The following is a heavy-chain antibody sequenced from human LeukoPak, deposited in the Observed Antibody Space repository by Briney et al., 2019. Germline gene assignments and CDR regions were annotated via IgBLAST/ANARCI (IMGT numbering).Heavy chain of an antibody. CDR3: ATFGPNYSGSYYYFDY. V-gene: IGHV1-69*06. CDR1: GGTFSSYA. J-gene: IGHJ4*02. CDR2: IIPIFGTA. D-gene: IGHD1-26*01. Sequence: SVKVSCKASGGTFSSYAISWVRQAPGQGLEWMGGIIPIFGTANYAQKFQGRVTITADKSTSTAYMELSSLRSEDTAVYYCATFGPNYSGSYYYFDYWGQGTLVTVSS.